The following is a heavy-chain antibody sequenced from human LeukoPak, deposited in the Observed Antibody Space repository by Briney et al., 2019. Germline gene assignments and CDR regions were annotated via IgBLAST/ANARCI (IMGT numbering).Heavy chain of an antibody. CDR3: ARDQSPKWGSGERYFDY. CDR2: MRSDGSDI. J-gene: IGHJ4*02. CDR1: GFTFNTYG. V-gene: IGHV3-33*01. D-gene: IGHD7-27*01. Sequence: PGKSLRLSCEASGFTFNTYGMHWVRQAPGKGLEWVAVMRSDGSDIYYADSVKGRFTISRANSKNTLYLQMNSLRAEDTAVYYCARDQSPKWGSGERYFDYWGQGTLVTVSS.